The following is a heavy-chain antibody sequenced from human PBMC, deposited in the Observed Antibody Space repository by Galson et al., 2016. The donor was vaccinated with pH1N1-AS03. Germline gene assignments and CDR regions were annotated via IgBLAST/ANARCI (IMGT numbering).Heavy chain of an antibody. CDR2: ISGSGGIA. Sequence: SLRLSCAASGFTFSHYVMSWVRQAPGKGLEWVACISGSGGIANHADSVKGRLTTSRDNSKNTLYLQMNNLRAEDTAVYYCGKGVYRTRPPAVDSWGHGTLVTVSS. CDR1: GFTFSHYV. V-gene: IGHV3-23*01. D-gene: IGHD2-8*01. CDR3: GKGVYRTRPPAVDS. J-gene: IGHJ5*01.